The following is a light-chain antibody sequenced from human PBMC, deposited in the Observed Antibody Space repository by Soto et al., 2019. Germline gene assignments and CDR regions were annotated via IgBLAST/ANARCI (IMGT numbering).Light chain of an antibody. CDR3: QHYNSYSEA. J-gene: IGKJ1*01. V-gene: IGKV1-5*03. Sequence: DMQITHSPSTMTGSVGDTVTITCRASQTISSWLAWYQQKPVKAPKLLIDKASTLKSGVPSRFSGSGSGTEFTLTLSSLQPDDFATYYCQHYNSYSEAFGQGTKA. CDR1: QTISSW. CDR2: KAS.